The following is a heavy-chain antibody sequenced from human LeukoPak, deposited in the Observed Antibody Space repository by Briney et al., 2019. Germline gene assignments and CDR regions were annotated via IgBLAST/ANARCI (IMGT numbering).Heavy chain of an antibody. CDR2: ISGSGGST. Sequence: GGSLRLSCAASGFTFSSYAMSWVRQVPGKGLEWVSAISGSGGSTYYADSVKGRFTISRDNSKNTLYLQMNSLRAEDTAVYYCAKGRYSYGQDYYFDYWGQGTLVTVSS. V-gene: IGHV3-23*01. CDR3: AKGRYSYGQDYYFDY. J-gene: IGHJ4*02. D-gene: IGHD5-18*01. CDR1: GFTFSSYA.